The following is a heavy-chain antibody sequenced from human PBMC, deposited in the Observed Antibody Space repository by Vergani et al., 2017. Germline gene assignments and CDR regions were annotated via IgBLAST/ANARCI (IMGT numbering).Heavy chain of an antibody. CDR3: ARGLSLYSSSANFGY. CDR2: INAGNGNT. Sequence: QVQLVQSGAEVKKPGASVKVSCKASGYTFTSYAMHWVRQAPGQRLEWMGWINAGNGNTKYSQKFQGRVTITRDTSASTAYMELSSLRSEDTAVYYCARGLSLYSSSANFGYWGQGTLVTVSS. D-gene: IGHD6-6*01. CDR1: GYTFTSYA. V-gene: IGHV1-3*01. J-gene: IGHJ4*02.